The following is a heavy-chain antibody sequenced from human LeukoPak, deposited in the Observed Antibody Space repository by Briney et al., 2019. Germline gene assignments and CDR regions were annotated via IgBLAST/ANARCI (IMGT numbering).Heavy chain of an antibody. Sequence: SETLSLTCTVSSGSISSGYYWGWIRQPPGKGLEWIGSIYHSGSTYYNPSLKSRVTISVDTSKNQFSLKLSSVTAADTAVYYCARGMGEGPQLLWFGEFVPHFDYWGQGTLVTVSS. J-gene: IGHJ4*02. CDR1: SGSISSGYY. CDR3: ARGMGEGPQLLWFGEFVPHFDY. V-gene: IGHV4-38-2*02. D-gene: IGHD3-10*01. CDR2: IYHSGST.